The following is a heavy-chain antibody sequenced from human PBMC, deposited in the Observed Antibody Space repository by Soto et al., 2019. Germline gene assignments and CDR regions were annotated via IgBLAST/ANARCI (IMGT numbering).Heavy chain of an antibody. V-gene: IGHV3-11*06. D-gene: IGHD1-1*01. CDR3: VRANWNVDY. CDR1: GFTLSRYY. Sequence: GGSLRLSCAASGFTLSRYYMTWVRQAPGEGLEWISYISSAGDYTDYADSVKGRFTISRDNTRDSLFLQMNSLRVEGTAVYYCVRANWNVDYWGRGTRVTVSS. CDR2: ISSAGDYT. J-gene: IGHJ4*02.